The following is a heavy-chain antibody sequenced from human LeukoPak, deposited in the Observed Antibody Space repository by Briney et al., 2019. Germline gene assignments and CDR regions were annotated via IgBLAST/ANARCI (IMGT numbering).Heavy chain of an antibody. D-gene: IGHD4/OR15-4a*01. V-gene: IGHV4-39*07. CDR1: GGSISSSSYY. CDR2: IYYSGST. J-gene: IGHJ6*03. Sequence: SETLSLTCTVSGGSISSSSYYWGWIRQPPGKGLEWIGSIYYSGSTYYNPSLKSRVTISVDTSKNQFSLKLSSVTAADTAVYYCARGPVSMDSTRFYYYYYMDVWGKGTTVTVSS. CDR3: ARGPVSMDSTRFYYYYYMDV.